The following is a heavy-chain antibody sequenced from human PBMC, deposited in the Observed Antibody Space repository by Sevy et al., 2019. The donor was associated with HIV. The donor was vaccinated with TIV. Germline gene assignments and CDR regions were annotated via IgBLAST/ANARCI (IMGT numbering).Heavy chain of an antibody. CDR3: VRYNSGYYWYFDF. D-gene: IGHD6-19*01. V-gene: IGHV6-1*01. Sequence: QSQTLSLTCAISGDSVSSNSAAWTWIRQSPSRGLEWLGRTYYRSKWYSDYADSVKRRLTITPDTSTNQISLQLQSVNPEETAMYYCVRYNSGYYWYFDFWGRGTLVTVSS. J-gene: IGHJ2*01. CDR1: GDSVSSNSAA. CDR2: TYYRSKWYS.